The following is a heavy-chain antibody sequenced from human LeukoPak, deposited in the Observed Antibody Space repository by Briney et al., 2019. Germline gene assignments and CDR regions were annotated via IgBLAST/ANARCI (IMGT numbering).Heavy chain of an antibody. J-gene: IGHJ2*01. V-gene: IGHV3-33*01. CDR2: IWYDGTNK. D-gene: IGHD3-10*01. CDR1: GFTFSSYG. CDR3: ARDGKADYYGSGNPPRYWYFDL. Sequence: PGRSLRLSCAASGFTFSSYGMHWVRQAPGKGLEWVAVIWYDGTNKNYADSVKGRFTISRDNAKNSLYLQMNSLRAEDTAVYYCARDGKADYYGSGNPPRYWYFDLWGRGTLVTVSS.